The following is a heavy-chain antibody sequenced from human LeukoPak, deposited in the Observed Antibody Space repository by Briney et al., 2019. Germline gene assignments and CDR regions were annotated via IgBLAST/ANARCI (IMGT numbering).Heavy chain of an antibody. D-gene: IGHD5/OR15-5a*01. V-gene: IGHV3-7*05. J-gene: IGHJ5*02. CDR2: INRDGSEK. Sequence: PGGSLRLSCAASGFMFTSYWMSWVRQAPGKGLEWVASINRDGSEKYYVDSVKGRFTISRDNAKNPLYLQMNSLRAEDTAVYHCARVVVSTTNRFDPWGQGTLVTVSS. CDR3: ARVVVSTTNRFDP. CDR1: GFMFTSYW.